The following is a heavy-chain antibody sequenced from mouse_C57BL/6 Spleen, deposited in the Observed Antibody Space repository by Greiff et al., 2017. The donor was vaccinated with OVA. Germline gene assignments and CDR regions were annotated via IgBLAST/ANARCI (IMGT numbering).Heavy chain of an antibody. D-gene: IGHD2-4*01. J-gene: IGHJ3*01. V-gene: IGHV1-15*01. CDR2: IDPETGGT. CDR3: TPFYDYGEAWFAY. CDR1: GYTFTDYE. Sequence: VKLVESGAELVRPGASVTLSCKASGYTFTDYEMHWVKQTPVHGLEWIGAIDPETGGTAYNQKFKGKAILTADKSSSTAYMELRSLTSEDSAVYYCTPFYDYGEAWFAYWGQGTLVTVSA.